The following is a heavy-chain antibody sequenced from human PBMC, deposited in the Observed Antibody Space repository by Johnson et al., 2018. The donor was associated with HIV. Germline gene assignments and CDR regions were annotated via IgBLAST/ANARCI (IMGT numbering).Heavy chain of an antibody. D-gene: IGHD4-11*01. CDR1: GFTFSSYG. CDR3: ARDTYSSDACDI. CDR2: IKQDGSEK. V-gene: IGHV3-7*01. J-gene: IGHJ3*02. Sequence: VQLVESGGGVVQPGRSLRLSCAASGFTFSSYGMHWVRQAPGKGLEWVANIKQDGSEKYYVDSVKGRFPISRDNAKNSLYLQMNSLRAEDTAVYYCARDTYSSDACDIWGQGTMVTVSS.